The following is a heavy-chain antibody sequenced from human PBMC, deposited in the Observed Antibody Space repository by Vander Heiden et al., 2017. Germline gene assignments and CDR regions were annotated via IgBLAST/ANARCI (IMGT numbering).Heavy chain of an antibody. CDR2: SNPSGGAT. D-gene: IGHD3-16*01. J-gene: IGHJ4*01. Sequence: QVELVQSGAEVKKPGASVKVSCKASGYTFTSYYMHWVRQAPGQGPEWMGISNPSGGATVYAHRVQGRGSRTTDTSTSTVYMELRRMRSEDTAVYCCGRFIDLGEGGYDY. CDR1: GYTFTSYY. V-gene: IGHV1-46*01. CDR3: GRFIDLGEGGYDY.